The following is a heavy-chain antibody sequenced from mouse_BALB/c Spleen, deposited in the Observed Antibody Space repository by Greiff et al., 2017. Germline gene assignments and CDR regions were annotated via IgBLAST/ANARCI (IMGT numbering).Heavy chain of an antibody. D-gene: IGHD2-3*01. CDR3: ARGYDGDYPAWFAY. CDR1: GFTFSDYY. Sequence: EVKLVESGGGLVKPGGSLKLSCAASGFTFSDYYMYWVRQTPEKRLEWVATISDGGSYTYYTDSVKGRFTISRDNTKNTLYLQMSSLKSEDTAMYYCARGYDGDYPAWFAYWGQGTLVTVSA. J-gene: IGHJ3*01. CDR2: ISDGGSYT. V-gene: IGHV5-4*02.